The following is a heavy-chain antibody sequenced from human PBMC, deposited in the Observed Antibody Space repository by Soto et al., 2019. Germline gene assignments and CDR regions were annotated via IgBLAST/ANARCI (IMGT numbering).Heavy chain of an antibody. CDR1: GFTFSSYG. D-gene: IGHD1-1*01. CDR2: ISYDGSNK. V-gene: IGHV3-30*18. Sequence: PGGSLRLSCAASGFTFSSYGMHWVRQAPGKGLEWVAVISYDGSNKYYADSVKGRFTISRDNSKNTLYLQMNSLRAEDTAVYYCAKSGKLEPPRYYYYGMDVWGQGTTVTVSS. CDR3: AKSGKLEPPRYYYYGMDV. J-gene: IGHJ6*02.